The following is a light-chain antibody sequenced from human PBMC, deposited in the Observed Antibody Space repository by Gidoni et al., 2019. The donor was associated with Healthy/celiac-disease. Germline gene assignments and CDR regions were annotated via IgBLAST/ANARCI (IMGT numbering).Light chain of an antibody. CDR2: GAS. J-gene: IGKJ4*01. Sequence: EIVLTQSPATLSVSPGERATLSCRASQSVSSNLAWYQQKHGQAPRLLIYGASTRATGIPARFSGSGSGTEFTLTISSLQYEDFAVYYCQQYNNWPQRTFXGXTKVEIK. V-gene: IGKV3-15*01. CDR1: QSVSSN. CDR3: QQYNNWPQRT.